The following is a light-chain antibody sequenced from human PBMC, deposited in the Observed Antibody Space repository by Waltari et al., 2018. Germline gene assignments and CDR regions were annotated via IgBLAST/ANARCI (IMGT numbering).Light chain of an antibody. CDR2: RNN. V-gene: IGLV1-47*01. J-gene: IGLJ2*01. CDR3: AAWDDSLVV. Sequence: QSVLTQPPSASGTPGQRVTISCSGSSSNIGSNYVYWYQQLPGTAPKLLIYRNNQRPSGVPDRCSGSKSGTSASLAISGLRSEDEADYYCAAWDDSLVVFGGGTKLTVL. CDR1: SSNIGSNY.